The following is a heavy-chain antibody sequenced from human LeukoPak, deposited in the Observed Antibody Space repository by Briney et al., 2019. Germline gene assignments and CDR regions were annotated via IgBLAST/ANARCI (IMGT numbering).Heavy chain of an antibody. CDR2: ISSSSSYI. CDR3: ARDRDGLLSVY. CDR1: GFTVSSNY. Sequence: GGSLRLSCAASGFTVSSNYMSWVRQAPGKGLEWVSSISSSSSYIYYADSVKGRFTISRDNAKNSLYLQMNSLRAEDTAVYYCARDRDGLLSVYWGQGTLVTVSS. D-gene: IGHD2-8*01. V-gene: IGHV3-21*01. J-gene: IGHJ4*02.